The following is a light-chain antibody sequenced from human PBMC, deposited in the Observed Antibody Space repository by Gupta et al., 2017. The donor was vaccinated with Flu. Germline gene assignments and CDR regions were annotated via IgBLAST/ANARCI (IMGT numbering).Light chain of an antibody. CDR2: GGS. CDR1: ESIGSSY. J-gene: IGKJ4*01. Sequence: IVLTQSPGFLSLSPGERATLSCRASESIGSSYLAWYQQRPGQAPRLLIFGGSNRAADIPDRFSGSGYGTDFTLTISRREPEDFAVYYCQQDYRSPRLTFGGGTRMEI. CDR3: QQDYRSPRLT. V-gene: IGKV3-20*01.